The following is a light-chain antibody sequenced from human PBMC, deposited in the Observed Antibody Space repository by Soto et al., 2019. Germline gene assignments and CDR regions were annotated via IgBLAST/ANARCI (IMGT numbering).Light chain of an antibody. CDR3: QSYDSSLDVV. CDR1: SSNIGAGYD. Sequence: QPVLTQPPSVSGAPGQRVTISCTGSSSNIGAGYDVHWYQQLPGTAPKLLIYGNSNRPSGVPDRFSGSKSGTSASLAITGLHAEDEADYYCQSYDSSLDVVFGGGTKLTVL. J-gene: IGLJ2*01. CDR2: GNS. V-gene: IGLV1-40*01.